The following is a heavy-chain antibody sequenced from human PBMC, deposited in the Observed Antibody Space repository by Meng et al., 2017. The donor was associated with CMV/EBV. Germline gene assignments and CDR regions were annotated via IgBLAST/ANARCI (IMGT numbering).Heavy chain of an antibody. J-gene: IGHJ6*02. V-gene: IGHV3-21*01. CDR3: ARDQDIVVVPAAINFYYYYGMDV. CDR2: ISSSSSYI. D-gene: IGHD2-2*01. CDR1: GFTFSSYS. Sequence: GSLRLSCAASGFTFSSYSMNWVRQAPGKGLEWVSSISSSSSYIYYADSVKGRFTISRDNAKNSLYLQMNSLRAEDTAVYYCARDQDIVVVPAAINFYYYYGMDVWGQGTTVTVSS.